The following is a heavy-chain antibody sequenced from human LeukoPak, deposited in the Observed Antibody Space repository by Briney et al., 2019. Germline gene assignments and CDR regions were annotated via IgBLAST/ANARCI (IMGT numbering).Heavy chain of an antibody. Sequence: GGSLRLSCAASGFTFSSYMMNWVRQAPGKGLEWVSSINSGSTYTYYTESVKGRFTVSRDNAKNSLFLQMNSLRAEDTAIYYGARSLTTLTYEGYWGQGTLVTVSS. V-gene: IGHV3-21*01. CDR1: GFTFSSYM. CDR2: INSGSTYT. CDR3: ARSLTTLTYEGY. J-gene: IGHJ4*02. D-gene: IGHD1-1*01.